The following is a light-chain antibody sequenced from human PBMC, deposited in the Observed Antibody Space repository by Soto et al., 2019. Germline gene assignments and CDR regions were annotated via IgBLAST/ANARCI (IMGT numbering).Light chain of an antibody. V-gene: IGLV2-8*01. CDR2: EIN. Sequence: QSALTQPPSASGSPGQSLTISCTGTSSDVGGYNYVSWYQQRPGKAPKLVIYEINKRPSGVPDRFSGSKSGNTASLTVSGLQAEDEADYYCSSFAGSNNFPYVFGTGTKLTVL. J-gene: IGLJ1*01. CDR1: SSDVGGYNY. CDR3: SSFAGSNNFPYV.